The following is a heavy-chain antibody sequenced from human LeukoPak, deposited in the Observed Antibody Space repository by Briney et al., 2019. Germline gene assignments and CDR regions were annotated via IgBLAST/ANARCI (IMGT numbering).Heavy chain of an antibody. J-gene: IGHJ4*02. V-gene: IGHV3-21*01. CDR1: GFTFSDHY. D-gene: IGHD3-22*01. Sequence: GWSLRLSCAAFGFTFSDHYMDWVRQAPGKGLEWGSSISSSSSYIYYADSVKGRFTISRDNATNSLSLQMNSLRAEDTAVYYCARDVLAGSSGSSRPIDYWGQGTLVTVSS. CDR2: ISSSSSYI. CDR3: ARDVLAGSSGSSRPIDY.